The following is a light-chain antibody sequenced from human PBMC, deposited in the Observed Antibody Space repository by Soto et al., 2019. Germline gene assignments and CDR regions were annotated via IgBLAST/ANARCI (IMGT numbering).Light chain of an antibody. V-gene: IGLV2-14*01. CDR3: SSYTISSTLVV. CDR2: EVS. Sequence: QSALTQPASVSGSPGQSITISCTGTSSDVGGYNYVSWYQKHPGKAPKVMIYEVSHRPSGVSDRFSGSKSGNTASLTISGLQAEDEAEYYCSSYTISSTLVVFGGGTQRTVL. J-gene: IGLJ2*01. CDR1: SSDVGGYNY.